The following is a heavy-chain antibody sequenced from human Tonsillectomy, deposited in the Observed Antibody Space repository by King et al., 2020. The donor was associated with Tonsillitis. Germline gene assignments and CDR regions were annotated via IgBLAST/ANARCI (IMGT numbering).Heavy chain of an antibody. Sequence: VQLVESGAGVVQPGGSLRLSCAASGFTFTSYGMHWVRQAPGQGLEWVAVISYDGSNKYYAHTVRGRFTISRDNSKNTLYLQMSSLRAEDTAVYYCASGGDDFGNFYYGLVVWGQGPPVTVSS. CDR3: ASGGDDFGNFYYGLVV. CDR2: ISYDGSNK. D-gene: IGHD5-12*01. CDR1: GFTFTSYG. J-gene: IGHJ6*02. V-gene: IGHV3-30*03.